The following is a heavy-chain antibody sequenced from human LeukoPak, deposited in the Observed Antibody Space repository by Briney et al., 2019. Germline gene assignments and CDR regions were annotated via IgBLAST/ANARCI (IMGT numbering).Heavy chain of an antibody. D-gene: IGHD5-18*01. Sequence: ASVNVSSKASGDTFTDSYMHWVRQAPGQGLEWMGWINPNIGATNYAQKFQDRVTMTRDTSISTAYMELSRLRSDDVPMYYCARYTAMFRGFDFWGQGTLVTLSS. CDR2: INPNIGAT. V-gene: IGHV1-2*02. J-gene: IGHJ4*02. CDR3: ARYTAMFRGFDF. CDR1: GDTFTDSY.